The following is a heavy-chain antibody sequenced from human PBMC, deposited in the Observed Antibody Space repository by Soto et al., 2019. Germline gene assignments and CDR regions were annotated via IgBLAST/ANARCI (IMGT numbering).Heavy chain of an antibody. CDR1: GYSISSSKW. V-gene: IGHV4-28*01. D-gene: IGHD5-12*01. CDR3: ATVRYSGQLV. CDR2: IYYSGTT. Sequence: PSETLFLTCAVSGYSISSSKWWGWIRQPPGKGQEWIGYIYYSGTTYYNPSLKSRVTMSVDTSKNQFSLKLTSVRAEDTAVYYCATVRYSGQLVWGQGTLVTVS. J-gene: IGHJ4*02.